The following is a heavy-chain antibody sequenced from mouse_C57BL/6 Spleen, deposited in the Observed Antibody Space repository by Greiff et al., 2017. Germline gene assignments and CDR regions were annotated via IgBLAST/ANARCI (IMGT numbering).Heavy chain of an antibody. J-gene: IGHJ1*03. CDR1: GFNIKDYY. CDR3: ASWYFDV. V-gene: IGHV14-2*01. CDR2: IDPEDGET. Sequence: VQLQQSGAELVKPGASVKLSCTASGFNIKDYYMHWVKQRTEQGLEWIGRIDPEDGETKYAPKFPGKATITADTSSNTAYLQLSSLTSEDTAVYYCASWYFDVWGTGTTGTVSS.